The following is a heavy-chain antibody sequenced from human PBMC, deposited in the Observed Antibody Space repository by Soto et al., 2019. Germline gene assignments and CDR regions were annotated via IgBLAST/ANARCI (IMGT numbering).Heavy chain of an antibody. V-gene: IGHV4-39*01. D-gene: IGHD6-6*01. CDR3: ARQGRIAARPLSGYYYYYMDV. J-gene: IGHJ6*03. CDR1: GGSISSSSYY. CDR2: IYYSGST. Sequence: SETLSLTCTVSGGSISSSSYYWGWIRQPPGKGLEWIGSIYYSGSTYYNPSLKSRVTISVDTSKNQFYLKLSSVTAADTAVYYCARQGRIAARPLSGYYYYYMDVWGKGTTVTVSS.